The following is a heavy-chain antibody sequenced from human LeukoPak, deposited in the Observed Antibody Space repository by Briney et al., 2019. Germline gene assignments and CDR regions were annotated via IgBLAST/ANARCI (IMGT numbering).Heavy chain of an antibody. Sequence: SVPLSLTCTVSGGPMCGYYWMWLRQPPGGGVEGIGYMYYSGSTNYDPSLKSRVTISGDTSKNQFSLKMSYVTAADTAVYYCVTYKYYGDKGAYVDVFDIWGQGTMVTVSS. D-gene: IGHD3-22*01. CDR3: VTYKYYGDKGAYVDVFDI. J-gene: IGHJ3*02. CDR2: MYYSGST. V-gene: IGHV4-59*13. CDR1: GGPMCGYY.